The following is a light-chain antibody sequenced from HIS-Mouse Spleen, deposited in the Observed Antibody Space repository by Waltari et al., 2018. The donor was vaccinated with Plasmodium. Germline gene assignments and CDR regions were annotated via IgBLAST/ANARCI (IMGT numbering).Light chain of an antibody. Sequence: EIVLTQSPATLSLSPGERAPLSCRASQSVSRYLAWYQQKPGQAPRLLIYDASNSATGIPARFSGSGSGTDFTLTSSSLEPEDFAVYYCQQRSNWPRVLTFGGGTKVEIK. V-gene: IGKV3-11*01. J-gene: IGKJ4*01. CDR2: DAS. CDR3: QQRSNWPRVLT. CDR1: QSVSRY.